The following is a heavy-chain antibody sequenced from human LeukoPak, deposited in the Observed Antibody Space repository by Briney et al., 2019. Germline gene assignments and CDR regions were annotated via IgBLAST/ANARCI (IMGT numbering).Heavy chain of an antibody. CDR1: GGSISSYY. CDR2: IYYSGST. V-gene: IGHV4-59*01. Sequence: ASETLSLTCTVSGGSISSYYWSWIRQPPGKGLEWIGYIYYSGSTNYNPSLKSRVTISVDTSKNQFSLKLSSVTAADTAVYYCARGVMVRGVIGWYFDLWGRGTLVTVSS. CDR3: ARGVMVRGVIGWYFDL. J-gene: IGHJ2*01. D-gene: IGHD3-10*01.